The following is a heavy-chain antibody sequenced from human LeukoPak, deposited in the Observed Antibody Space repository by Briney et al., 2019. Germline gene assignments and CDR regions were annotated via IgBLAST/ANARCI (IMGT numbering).Heavy chain of an antibody. CDR3: ARWGWLVPKGDY. CDR1: GYTFTGYY. V-gene: IGHV1-2*02. Sequence: GASVKVSCKASGYTFTGYYMHWVRQAPGQGLEWMGWINPNSGGTNYAQKFQGGVTMTRDTSISTAYMELSRPRSDDTAVYYCARWGWLVPKGDYWGQGTLVTVSS. D-gene: IGHD6-19*01. J-gene: IGHJ4*02. CDR2: INPNSGGT.